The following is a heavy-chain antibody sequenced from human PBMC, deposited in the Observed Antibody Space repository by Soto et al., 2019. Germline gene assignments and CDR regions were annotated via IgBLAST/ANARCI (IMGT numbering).Heavy chain of an antibody. CDR3: VKGGSHWFDP. V-gene: IGHV4-61*01. CDR1: GVSVTSDTSY. J-gene: IGHJ5*02. Sequence: QVQLQESGPGLVKPSETLSLTCTVSGVSVTSDTSYWSWIRQPPGKGLEWIGYISYSGDTKYNPPLKSRVAISADTSRNQFSLKLRSVTAADTALYYCVKGGSHWFDPWGQGALVTVSP. CDR2: ISYSGDT. D-gene: IGHD3-10*01.